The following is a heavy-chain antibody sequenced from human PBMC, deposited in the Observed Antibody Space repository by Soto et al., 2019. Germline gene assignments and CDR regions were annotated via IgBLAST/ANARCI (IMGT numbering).Heavy chain of an antibody. J-gene: IGHJ6*02. CDR2: MNPNSGNT. V-gene: IGHV1-8*01. Sequence: QVQLVQSGAEVKKPGASVKVSCKASGYTFTSYDINWVRQATGQGLEWMGWMNPNSGNTGYAQKFQGRVTMTRNTSIGTAYRELGSLRSEDTAVYYCARRSPYYDFWSGYYGYYYYGMDVWGQGTTVTVSS. D-gene: IGHD3-3*01. CDR1: GYTFTSYD. CDR3: ARRSPYYDFWSGYYGYYYYGMDV.